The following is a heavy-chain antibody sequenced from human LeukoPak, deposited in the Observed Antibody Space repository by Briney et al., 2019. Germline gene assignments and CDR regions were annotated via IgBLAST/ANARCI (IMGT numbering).Heavy chain of an antibody. CDR2: ISSSSSTI. CDR3: ARVKPGYSSSWPFDY. D-gene: IGHD6-13*01. V-gene: IGHV3-48*02. J-gene: IGHJ4*02. Sequence: PGGSLRLSCAASGFTFSSYSMNWVRQAPGKGLEWVSYISSSSSTIYYADSVKGRFTISRDNAKNSLYLQMSSLRDEDTAVYYCARVKPGYSSSWPFDYWGQGTLVTVSS. CDR1: GFTFSSYS.